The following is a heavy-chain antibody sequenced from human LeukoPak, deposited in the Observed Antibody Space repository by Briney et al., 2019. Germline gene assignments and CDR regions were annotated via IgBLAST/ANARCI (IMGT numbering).Heavy chain of an antibody. V-gene: IGHV3-53*04. CDR3: ARGVAGSYYYYYYGMDV. Sequence: TGGSLRLSCAASGFTFSSYAMSWVGQAPGKGLEWVSVIYSGGSTYYADSVKGRFTISRHNSKNTLYLQMNSLRAEDTAVYYCARGVAGSYYYYYYGMDVWGQGTTVTVSS. CDR2: IYSGGST. D-gene: IGHD6-19*01. CDR1: GFTFSSYA. J-gene: IGHJ6*02.